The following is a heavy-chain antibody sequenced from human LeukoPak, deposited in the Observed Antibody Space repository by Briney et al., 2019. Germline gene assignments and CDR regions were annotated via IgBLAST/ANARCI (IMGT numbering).Heavy chain of an antibody. CDR1: GGSISSSRYY. Sequence: PSETLSLTCTVSGGSISSSRYYWGWIRQPPGKGLEWIGSIYYSGSTYYNPPLKSRVTISVDTSKKQFSLKLSSVTAADTAVYYCARQASGDYYDGSGYYYFDYWGQGTLVTVSS. D-gene: IGHD3-22*01. CDR2: IYYSGST. CDR3: ARQASGDYYDGSGYYYFDY. V-gene: IGHV4-39*01. J-gene: IGHJ4*02.